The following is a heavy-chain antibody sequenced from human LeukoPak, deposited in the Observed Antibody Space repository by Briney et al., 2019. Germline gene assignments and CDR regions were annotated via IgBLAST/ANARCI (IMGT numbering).Heavy chain of an antibody. Sequence: GGSLRLSCAVSGFTFINSWMHWVRQAPGKGLEWVSSISTSSSYIYYADSVKGRFTISRDNAKNSVYLHMDSLRAEDTAVYYCARAANLGWGIVVVTAIYDYWGQGTLVTVSS. CDR1: GFTFINSW. CDR3: ARAANLGWGIVVVTAIYDY. CDR2: ISTSSSYI. V-gene: IGHV3-21*01. J-gene: IGHJ4*02. D-gene: IGHD2-21*02.